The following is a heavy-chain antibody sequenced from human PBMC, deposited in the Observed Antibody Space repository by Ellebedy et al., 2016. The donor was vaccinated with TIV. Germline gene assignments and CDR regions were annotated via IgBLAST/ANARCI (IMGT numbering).Heavy chain of an antibody. J-gene: IGHJ4*02. D-gene: IGHD3-22*01. Sequence: PGGSLRLSCAASGFTFSSYSMNWVRQAPGKGLQWVSYISNTDTIYYADSVRGRFTVSRDEAKKSVYLQMNSLRVEDTALYYCARDAMIWIFDSWGQGTLATVSS. CDR1: GFTFSSYS. CDR3: ARDAMIWIFDS. V-gene: IGHV3-48*01. CDR2: ISNTDTI.